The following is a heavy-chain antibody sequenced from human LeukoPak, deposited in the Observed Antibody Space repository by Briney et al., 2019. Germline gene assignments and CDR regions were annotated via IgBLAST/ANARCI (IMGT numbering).Heavy chain of an antibody. Sequence: GGSLRLSCVASGFPFSSYWMTWVRQAPGKGLEWVANIKQDGSKKSYVDSVKGRFTMSRDNAKNSLYLQMNSLRAEDTAIYYCTRVGYNYGGIDYWGQGTLVTASS. D-gene: IGHD5-24*01. CDR2: IKQDGSKK. CDR3: TRVGYNYGGIDY. J-gene: IGHJ4*02. V-gene: IGHV3-7*04. CDR1: GFPFSSYW.